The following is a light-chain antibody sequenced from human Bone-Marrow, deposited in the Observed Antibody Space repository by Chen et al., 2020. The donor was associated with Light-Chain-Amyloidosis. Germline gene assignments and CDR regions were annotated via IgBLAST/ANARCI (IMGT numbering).Light chain of an antibody. CDR1: SGSIATNY. CDR3: QSYQGSSQGV. J-gene: IGLJ3*02. V-gene: IGLV6-57*01. Sequence: NFMLTQPYSVSESPGKTVIISCTRSSGSIATNYVQWYQQRPGSSPTTVIYEDDQRPSGVPDRFSGSIDRSSNSTSLTISGLKTEDEADYYCQSYQGSSQGVFGGGTKLTVL. CDR2: EDD.